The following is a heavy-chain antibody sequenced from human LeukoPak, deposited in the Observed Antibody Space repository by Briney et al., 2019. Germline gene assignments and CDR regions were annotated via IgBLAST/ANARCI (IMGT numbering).Heavy chain of an antibody. CDR1: GGSFSGYY. J-gene: IGHJ2*01. D-gene: IGHD3-10*01. V-gene: IGHV4-34*01. CDR2: INHSGSN. CDR3: ARYVLGKVRGVIPNRYCDL. Sequence: SETLSLTCAVYGGSFSGYYWSWIRQPPGKWLEWIGEINHSGSNNYNPSLKSRVTISVNTPKNQFSLKRSSVTAADTAVYYCARYVLGKVRGVIPNRYCDLWGRGTLVTVSS.